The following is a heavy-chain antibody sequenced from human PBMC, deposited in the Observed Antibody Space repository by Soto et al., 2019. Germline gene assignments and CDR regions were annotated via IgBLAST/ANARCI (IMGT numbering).Heavy chain of an antibody. V-gene: IGHV3-30-3*01. CDR1: GFTFSSYA. CDR2: ISYDGSNK. D-gene: IGHD3-16*02. Sequence: GGSLRLSCAASGFTFSSYAMHWVRQAPGKGLEWVAVISYDGSNKYYADSVKGRFTISRDNSKNTLYLQMNSLRAEDTAVYYCARGGDYVWGSYRIGPVDYWGQGTLVTVSS. J-gene: IGHJ4*02. CDR3: ARGGDYVWGSYRIGPVDY.